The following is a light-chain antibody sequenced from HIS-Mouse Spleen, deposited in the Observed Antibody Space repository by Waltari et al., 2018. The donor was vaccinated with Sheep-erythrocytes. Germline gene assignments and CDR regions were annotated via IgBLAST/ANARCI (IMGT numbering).Light chain of an antibody. CDR1: QSISSW. J-gene: IGKJ4*01. Sequence: DIQMTQSPSTLSASVGDRVTSTCRASQSISSWFAWYQQKPGKAPKLLFYKASSLESGVPSRFSGSGSGTEFTLTISSLQPDDFATYYCQQYNSYPLTFGGGTKVEIK. V-gene: IGKV1-5*03. CDR2: KAS. CDR3: QQYNSYPLT.